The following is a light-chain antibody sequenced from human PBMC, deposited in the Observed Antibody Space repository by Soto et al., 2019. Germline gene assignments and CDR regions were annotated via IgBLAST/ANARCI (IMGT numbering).Light chain of an antibody. V-gene: IGKV1-12*01. CDR1: QAVSDN. J-gene: IGKJ3*01. CDR3: QQTNSFPPFT. Sequence: DIQMTQSPSSVSASVGDRVTITCRASQAVSDNLAWYQQKPGEAPKLLIFAASSLQSGVPSRFSGSGSGTEFTLTISSLQPEDFATYYCQQTNSFPPFTFGPGTTVDFK. CDR2: AAS.